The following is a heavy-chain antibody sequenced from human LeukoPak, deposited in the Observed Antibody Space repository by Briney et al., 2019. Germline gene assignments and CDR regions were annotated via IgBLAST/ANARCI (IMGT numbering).Heavy chain of an antibody. Sequence: PSETQSLTCTVSGGSISSYYWSWIRQPPGKGLEWIGYIYYSGSTSYNPSLKSRVTILVDPSKNQFSLKLSSVTAAATAVYYCARHERDASLDHALDIWGQGTMVTVSS. D-gene: IGHD5-24*01. CDR1: GGSISSYY. CDR3: ARHERDASLDHALDI. V-gene: IGHV4-59*08. J-gene: IGHJ3*02. CDR2: IYYSGST.